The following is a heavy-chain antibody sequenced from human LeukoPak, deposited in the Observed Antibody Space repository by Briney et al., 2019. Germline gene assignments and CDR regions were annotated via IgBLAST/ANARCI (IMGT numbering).Heavy chain of an antibody. CDR3: ARYCSGGSCYGLDY. Sequence: ASVKVSCKASGYIFTSYYMHWVRQAPGQGLEWMGIINPSGGSTSYAHKFQGRVTMTRDTSTNTVYMELSSLRSEDTAVYYCARYCSGGSCYGLDYWGQGTLVTVSS. J-gene: IGHJ4*02. D-gene: IGHD2-15*01. V-gene: IGHV1-46*01. CDR2: INPSGGST. CDR1: GYIFTSYY.